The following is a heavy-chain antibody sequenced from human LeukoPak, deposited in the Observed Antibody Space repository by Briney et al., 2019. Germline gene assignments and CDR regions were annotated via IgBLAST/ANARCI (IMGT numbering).Heavy chain of an antibody. CDR2: IIPIFGTA. J-gene: IGHJ4*02. Sequence: SVKVSCKASGGTFSSYAISWVRQAPGQGLEWMGGIIPIFGTANYAQKFQGRVTITADESTSTAYMELSSLRSEDTAEYYCARDGDSSGYYLHYFDYWGQGTLVTVSS. CDR3: ARDGDSSGYYLHYFDY. V-gene: IGHV1-69*01. CDR1: GGTFSSYA. D-gene: IGHD3-22*01.